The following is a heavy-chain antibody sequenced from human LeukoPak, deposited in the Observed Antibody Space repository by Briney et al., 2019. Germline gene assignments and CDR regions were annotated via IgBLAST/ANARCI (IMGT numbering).Heavy chain of an antibody. J-gene: IGHJ6*02. V-gene: IGHV3-11*01. Sequence: GGSLRLSCAASGFTFSDYYMSWIRQAPGKGLEWVSYISSSGSTIYYADSVKGRFTISRDNAKNSLYLQMNSLRAEDTAVYYCARDEVVSLYDSSGYYSYYYYGMGVWGQGTTVTVSS. CDR1: GFTFSDYY. D-gene: IGHD3-22*01. CDR2: ISSSGSTI. CDR3: ARDEVVSLYDSSGYYSYYYYGMGV.